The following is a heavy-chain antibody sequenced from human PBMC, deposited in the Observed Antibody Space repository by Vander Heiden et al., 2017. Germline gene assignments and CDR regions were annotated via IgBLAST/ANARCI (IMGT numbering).Heavy chain of an antibody. Sequence: QVTLRESGPALVKPTQTLTLTCTFSGFSLSTSGMWVSWLRQPPGKALEWLALIDWDDDKYYSTSLKTRLTISKDTSKNQVVLTMTNMDPVDTATYYCARSTETYCSGGSCYRGGWFDPWGQGTLVTVSS. CDR1: GFSLSTSGMW. D-gene: IGHD2-15*01. J-gene: IGHJ5*02. CDR2: IDWDDDK. V-gene: IGHV2-70*01. CDR3: ARSTETYCSGGSCYRGGWFDP.